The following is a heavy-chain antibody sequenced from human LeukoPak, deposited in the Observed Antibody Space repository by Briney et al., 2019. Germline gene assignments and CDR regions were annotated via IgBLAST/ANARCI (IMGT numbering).Heavy chain of an antibody. D-gene: IGHD6-19*01. CDR2: ISGSGVT. J-gene: IGHJ6*02. CDR3: ARVPYSTGRMYYYYGMDV. V-gene: IGHV3-23*01. CDR1: GFTFSTSA. Sequence: RTGGSLRLSCAASGFTFSTSAMTWVRQAPGKGLEWVSGISGSGVTDYADSVKGRFTISRDNSKNTLYLQMNSLRAEDTAVYYCARVPYSTGRMYYYYGMDVWGQGTTVTVSS.